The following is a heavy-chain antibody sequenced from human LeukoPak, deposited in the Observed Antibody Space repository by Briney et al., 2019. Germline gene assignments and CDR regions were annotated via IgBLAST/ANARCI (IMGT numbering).Heavy chain of an antibody. D-gene: IGHD1-14*01. CDR1: GVSISSGGYY. CDR2: IYYSGST. J-gene: IGHJ4*02. V-gene: IGHV4-31*03. CDR3: ARYRNHLWFDY. Sequence: SETLSLTCTVSGVSISSGGYYWSWIRQHPGKGLEWIGYIYYSGSTYYNPSLKSRVTISVDTSKNQFSLKLSSVTAADTAVYYCARYRNHLWFDYWGQGTLVTVSS.